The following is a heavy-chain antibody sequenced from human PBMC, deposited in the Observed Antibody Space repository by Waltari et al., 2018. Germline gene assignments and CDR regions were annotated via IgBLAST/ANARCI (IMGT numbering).Heavy chain of an antibody. CDR3: ARALLAYYYDSSGLDAFDI. J-gene: IGHJ3*02. D-gene: IGHD3-22*01. V-gene: IGHV4-4*07. Sequence: QVQLQESGPGLVKPSETLSLTCPVSGGSISSYYWSWLRQPAGKGLEWIGRIYTSGSTNYNPSLKSRVTMSVDTSKNQFSLKLSSVTAADTAVYYCARALLAYYYDSSGLDAFDIWGQGTMVTVSS. CDR2: IYTSGST. CDR1: GGSISSYY.